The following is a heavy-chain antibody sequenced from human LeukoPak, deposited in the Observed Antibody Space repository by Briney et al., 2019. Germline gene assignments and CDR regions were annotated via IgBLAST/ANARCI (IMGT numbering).Heavy chain of an antibody. D-gene: IGHD3-10*01. Sequence: PSETLSLTCTVSGGSISSSSYYWGWIRQPPGKGLEWIGSIYYSGSTYYNPSLKSRVTISVDTSKNQFSLKLSSVTAADTAVYYCARRIGSMVRGNNWFDPWGQGTLVTVSS. J-gene: IGHJ5*02. CDR1: GGSISSSSYY. CDR3: ARRIGSMVRGNNWFDP. V-gene: IGHV4-39*01. CDR2: IYYSGST.